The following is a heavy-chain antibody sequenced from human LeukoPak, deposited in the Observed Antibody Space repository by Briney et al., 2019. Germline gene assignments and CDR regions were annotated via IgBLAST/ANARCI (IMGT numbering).Heavy chain of an antibody. CDR3: VRTVLYGDYAPWFDP. V-gene: IGHV4-61*01. J-gene: IGHJ5*02. CDR2: IYFSGST. CDR1: GGSVRSGSYY. Sequence: PSGTLSLTCTVSGGSVRSGSYYWSWIRQPPGKGLEWIGYIYFSGSTNYNPSLETRVTMSLDTSKNQFSLKLNSVTAADTAVYYCVRTVLYGDYAPWFDPWGQGTLVTVSS. D-gene: IGHD4-17*01.